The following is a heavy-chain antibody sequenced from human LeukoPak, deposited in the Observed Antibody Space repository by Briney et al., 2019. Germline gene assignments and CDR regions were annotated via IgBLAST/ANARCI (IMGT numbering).Heavy chain of an antibody. CDR1: GWIFTGYY. CDR2: INPNSGGT. V-gene: IGHV1-2*02. Sequence: ASVKVSCKGTGWIFTGYYMHWVRQAPGQGLEWMGWINPNSGGTKYAQKFQDRVTMTRDTSIRQAYMELSRLLYDDRDVYYLSTINRRDGRGGFDYWGQGTLVTVSS. D-gene: IGHD5-24*01. J-gene: IGHJ4*02. CDR3: STINRRDGRGGFDY.